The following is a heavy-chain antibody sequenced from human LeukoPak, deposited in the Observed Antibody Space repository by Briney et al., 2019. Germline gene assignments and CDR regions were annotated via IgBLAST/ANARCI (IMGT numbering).Heavy chain of an antibody. Sequence: SETLSLTCTVSGGSISSYYWGWIRQPPGKGLEWIGSIYYSGSTYYNPSLKSRVTISVDTSKNQFSLKLSSVTAADTAVYYCARHEGLGPITIFGVVNDAFDIWGQGTMVTVSS. V-gene: IGHV4-39*01. J-gene: IGHJ3*02. D-gene: IGHD3-3*01. CDR3: ARHEGLGPITIFGVVNDAFDI. CDR1: GGSISSYY. CDR2: IYYSGST.